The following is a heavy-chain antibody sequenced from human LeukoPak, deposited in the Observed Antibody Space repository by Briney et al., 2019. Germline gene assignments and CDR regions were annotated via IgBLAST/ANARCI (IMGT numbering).Heavy chain of an antibody. D-gene: IGHD2-15*01. CDR1: GYTFTGYY. J-gene: IGHJ6*03. CDR3: AREGVVDIVGDYYYMDV. V-gene: IGHV1-2*02. Sequence: ASVKVSCKASGYTFTGYYMHWVRQAPGQGLEWMGWINPNSGGTNYAQKFQGRVTMTRDTSISTAYMELSRLRSDDTAVYYCAREGVVDIVGDYYYMDVWGKGTTVTVSS. CDR2: INPNSGGT.